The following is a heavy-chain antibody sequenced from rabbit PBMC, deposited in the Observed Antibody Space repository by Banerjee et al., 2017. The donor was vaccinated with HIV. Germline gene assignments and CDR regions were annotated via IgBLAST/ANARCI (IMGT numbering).Heavy chain of an antibody. J-gene: IGHJ3*01. CDR1: GFSFSSGYW. Sequence: QEQLVESGGGLVQPEGSLTLTCTAFGFSFSSGYWICWVRQAPGKGPEWIACIYTSSGSTWYASWAKGRFTISKTSSTTVTLQMTSLTAADTATYFCARSYAGDSFYTQYTYGLWGQGTLVTVS. V-gene: IGHV1S45*01. CDR3: ARSYAGDSFYTQYTYGL. D-gene: IGHD8-1*01. CDR2: IYTSSGST.